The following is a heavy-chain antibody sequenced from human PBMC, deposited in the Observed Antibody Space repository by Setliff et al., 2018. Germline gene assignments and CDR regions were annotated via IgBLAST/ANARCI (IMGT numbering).Heavy chain of an antibody. CDR1: GASISSGTYY. J-gene: IGHJ4*02. CDR3: ARTGTYRYFDY. Sequence: SETLSLTCTVSGASISSGTYYWAWIRQPPGKGLEWIGRIHYRGTTYSNASLSSRLTISVDTAKNQFSLKLTSVTAADTAVYYCARTGTYRYFDYWGQGTRVTVSS. D-gene: IGHD1-1*01. CDR2: IHYRGTT. V-gene: IGHV4-39*01.